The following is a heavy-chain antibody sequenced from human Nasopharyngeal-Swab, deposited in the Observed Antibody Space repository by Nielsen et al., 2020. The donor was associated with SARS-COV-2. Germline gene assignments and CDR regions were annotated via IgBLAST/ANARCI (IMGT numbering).Heavy chain of an antibody. D-gene: IGHD4-17*01. V-gene: IGHV3-23*01. J-gene: IGHJ4*02. Sequence: GESLKISCAASGFTFSNSAMNWVRQDPGKGLEWVSSISGGGDSTYYADSVKGWFTISRDNSKNTLYLQLNSLTAEDTAVYYCAKQRLRAMDYWGQGTLVTVSS. CDR1: GFTFSNSA. CDR2: ISGGGDST. CDR3: AKQRLRAMDY.